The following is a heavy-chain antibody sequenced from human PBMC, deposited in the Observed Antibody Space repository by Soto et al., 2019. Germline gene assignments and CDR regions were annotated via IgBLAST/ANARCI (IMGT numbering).Heavy chain of an antibody. Sequence: SAALSLTGTVSGSSISSYYWSWIRQPPGKGLEWIGYIYYSGSTNYNPSLKSRVTISVDTSKNQFSLKLSSVTAADTAVYYCARAKSGTPQNYYYYGMDVWGQGTTVTAP. CDR1: GSSISSYY. CDR2: IYYSGST. V-gene: IGHV4-59*01. J-gene: IGHJ6*02. D-gene: IGHD1-1*01. CDR3: ARAKSGTPQNYYYYGMDV.